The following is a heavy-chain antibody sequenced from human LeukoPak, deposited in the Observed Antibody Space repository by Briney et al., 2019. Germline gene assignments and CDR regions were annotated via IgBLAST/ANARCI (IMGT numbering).Heavy chain of an antibody. D-gene: IGHD3-22*01. CDR1: GSTFSSYC. CDR3: ARPDSSAYYYFDY. J-gene: IGHJ4*02. V-gene: IGHV3-74*01. Sequence: PGGSLRLSCAASGSTFSSYCMHWVRQAPGKGLVWVSRINSDGSTISYADSVKGRFTISRDNAKNTLYLQMNSLRAEDTAVYYCARPDSSAYYYFDYWGQGTLSPSPQ. CDR2: INSDGSTI.